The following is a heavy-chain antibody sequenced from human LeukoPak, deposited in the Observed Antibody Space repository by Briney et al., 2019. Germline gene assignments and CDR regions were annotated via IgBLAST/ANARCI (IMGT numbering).Heavy chain of an antibody. D-gene: IGHD2-2*01. CDR3: AKDSCSSTSCRGYFDY. V-gene: IGHV3-23*01. CDR1: GFTFSRYA. Sequence: GGSLRLSCAASGFTFSRYAMSWVRQAPGTGLEGVSAISGSGGSTYYADSVKGRFTISRDNSKNTLYLQMNSLRAEDTAVYYCAKDSCSSTSCRGYFDYWGQGTLVTVSS. J-gene: IGHJ4*02. CDR2: ISGSGGST.